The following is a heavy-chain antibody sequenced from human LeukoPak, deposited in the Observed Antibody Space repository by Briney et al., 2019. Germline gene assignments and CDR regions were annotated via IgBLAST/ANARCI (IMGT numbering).Heavy chain of an antibody. CDR2: TNHRGST. CDR3: ARQTGSGLFILP. D-gene: IGHD3/OR15-3a*01. V-gene: IGHV4-34*01. CDR1: GGSFSRYY. J-gene: IGHJ4*02. Sequence: PSETLSLTCAVNGGSFSRYYWSWIRQPPGKGLEWIGETNHRGSTNYNASLKSQVSISIDTSKNQFSLRLTSVTAADTAVYYCARQTGSGLFILPGGQGTLVTVSS.